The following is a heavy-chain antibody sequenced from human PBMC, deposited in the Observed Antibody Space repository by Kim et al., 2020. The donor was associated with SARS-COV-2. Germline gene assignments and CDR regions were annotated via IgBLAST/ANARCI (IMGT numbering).Heavy chain of an antibody. V-gene: IGHV1-24*01. Sequence: QKFPGRVTMTEDTSTDTAYMELSSLRSEDTAVYYCATAPAVAGTSASWFDPWGQGTLVTVSS. J-gene: IGHJ5*02. D-gene: IGHD6-19*01. CDR3: ATAPAVAGTSASWFDP.